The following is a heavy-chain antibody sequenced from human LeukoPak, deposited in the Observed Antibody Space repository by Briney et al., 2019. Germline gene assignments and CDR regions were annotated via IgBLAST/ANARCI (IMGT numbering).Heavy chain of an antibody. V-gene: IGHV4-4*07. CDR2: MRTSGST. J-gene: IGHJ4*02. CDR1: GGSISSYY. D-gene: IGHD6-19*01. CDR3: ARDGGSGWYNY. Sequence: PSETLSLTCTVSGGSISSYYWSWIRQPAGRGLEWIGRMRTSGSTNYNPSLKSRVTMSVDTSKNQVSLKLSSVTAADTAVYYCARDGGSGWYNYWGQGTLVTVSS.